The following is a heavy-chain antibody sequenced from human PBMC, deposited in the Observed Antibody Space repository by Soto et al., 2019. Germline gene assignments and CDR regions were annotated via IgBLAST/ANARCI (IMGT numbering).Heavy chain of an antibody. V-gene: IGHV1-69*06. Sequence: SVKVSCKASGGTLNTYTINWVRQAPGRRLEWVGQIVPMYDSVNYAENFQGRVTITADKSTKTSSMELTSLKSEDTALYFCATWRHYSGSYCFDYWGQGTLVTVSS. J-gene: IGHJ4*02. CDR2: IVPMYDSV. D-gene: IGHD1-26*01. CDR3: ATWRHYSGSYCFDY. CDR1: GGTLNTYT.